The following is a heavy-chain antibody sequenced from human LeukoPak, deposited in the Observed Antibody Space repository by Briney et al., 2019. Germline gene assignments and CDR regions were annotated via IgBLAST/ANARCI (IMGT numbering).Heavy chain of an antibody. Sequence: PGGSLRLSCAASGFTFSSYWMSWVRQAPGKGLEWVANIKQDGSEKYYVDSVKGRFTISRDNSKNTLYLQMNSLRAEDTAVYYCAKGGRLPDYWGQGTLVTVSS. CDR1: GFTFSSYW. D-gene: IGHD4-11*01. CDR2: IKQDGSEK. J-gene: IGHJ4*02. V-gene: IGHV3-7*01. CDR3: AKGGRLPDY.